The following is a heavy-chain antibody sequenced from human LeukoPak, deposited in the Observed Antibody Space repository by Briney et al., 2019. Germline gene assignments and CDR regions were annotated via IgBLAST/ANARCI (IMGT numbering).Heavy chain of an antibody. Sequence: ASVKVSCKASGYTFTGYYMHWVRQAPGQGLEWMGWINPSGGSTSYAQKFQGRVTMTRDMSTSTVYMELSSLRSEDTAVYYCARGLNYGSGSYYNSFDYYYYYMDVWGKGTTVTVSS. CDR3: ARGLNYGSGSYYNSFDYYYYYMDV. V-gene: IGHV1-46*01. D-gene: IGHD3-10*01. CDR2: INPSGGST. J-gene: IGHJ6*03. CDR1: GYTFTGYY.